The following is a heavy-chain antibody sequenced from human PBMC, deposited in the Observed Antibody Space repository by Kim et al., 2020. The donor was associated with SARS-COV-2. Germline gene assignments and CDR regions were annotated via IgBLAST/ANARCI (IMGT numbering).Heavy chain of an antibody. D-gene: IGHD3-16*02. V-gene: IGHV4-34*01. Sequence: SETLSLTCAVYGGSFSGYYWSWIRQPPGKGLEWIGEINHSGSTNYNPSLKSRVTISVDTSKNQFSLKLSSVTAADTAVYYCARRGNYVWGSYRPIDAFDIWGQGTMVTVSS. CDR2: INHSGST. J-gene: IGHJ3*02. CDR1: GGSFSGYY. CDR3: ARRGNYVWGSYRPIDAFDI.